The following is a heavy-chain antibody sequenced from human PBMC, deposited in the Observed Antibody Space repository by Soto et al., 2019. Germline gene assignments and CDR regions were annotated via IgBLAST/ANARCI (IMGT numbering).Heavy chain of an antibody. CDR3: ARVSSSIVVVPDYGMDV. Sequence: QVQLVQSGVEVKKPGASVKVSCKASGYTFICHGISWVRQAPGQGLEWMGWISGKNGNTNYAQKLQGRVTLTTDTSTSTAYMELRSLRSDDTAVYYCARVSSSIVVVPDYGMDVWGQGTTVTVSS. J-gene: IGHJ6*02. CDR2: ISGKNGNT. CDR1: GYTFICHG. D-gene: IGHD2-15*01. V-gene: IGHV1-18*04.